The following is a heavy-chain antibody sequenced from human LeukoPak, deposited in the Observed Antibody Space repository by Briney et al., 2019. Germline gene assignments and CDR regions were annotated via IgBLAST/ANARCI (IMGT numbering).Heavy chain of an antibody. CDR2: IPYDGSNK. V-gene: IGHV3-30*01. J-gene: IGHJ6*03. CDR1: GFTFSSYA. D-gene: IGHD4-23*01. CDR3: ARDGGNSGYYYYYMDV. Sequence: GGSLRLSCAASGFTFSSYAMHWVRQAPGKGLEWVAVIPYDGSNKYYADSVKGRFTITRDNSKNTLYLQMNSLRAEDTAVYYCARDGGNSGYYYYYMDVWGKGTTVTVSS.